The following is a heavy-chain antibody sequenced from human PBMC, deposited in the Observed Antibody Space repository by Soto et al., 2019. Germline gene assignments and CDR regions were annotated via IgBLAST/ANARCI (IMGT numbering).Heavy chain of an antibody. CDR2: INGGDGPT. D-gene: IGHD1-20*01. Sequence: EVQLLESGGHLVQPGGSLRLSCAASGFTFTTYTMNWVREAPGKGLEWVSGINGGDGPTYYADSVKGRFTISRGNSKNTLFLQMNSLRAEDTAVYYCTKDRHPDGMWTFDYWGQGALVIVSS. CDR3: TKDRHPDGMWTFDY. J-gene: IGHJ4*02. CDR1: GFTFTTYT. V-gene: IGHV3-23*01.